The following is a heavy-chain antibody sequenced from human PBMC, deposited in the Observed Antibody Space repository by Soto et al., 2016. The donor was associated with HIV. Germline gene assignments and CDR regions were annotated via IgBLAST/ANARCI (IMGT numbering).Heavy chain of an antibody. CDR3: ARGTEPGYYDTTTPPAEYFQH. CDR2: ISTYNFNT. D-gene: IGHD3-22*01. V-gene: IGHV1-18*01. CDR1: GYTFSTYG. J-gene: IGHJ1*01. Sequence: QVQLVQSGAEVKKPGASVKVSCKASGYTFSTYGISWVRQAPGQGLEWMGWISTYNFNTNYAQKLQGRVTMTTDTSTRTAYMELRSLRSDDTAVYYCARGTEPGYYDTTTPPAEYFQHWARAPWSPSPQ.